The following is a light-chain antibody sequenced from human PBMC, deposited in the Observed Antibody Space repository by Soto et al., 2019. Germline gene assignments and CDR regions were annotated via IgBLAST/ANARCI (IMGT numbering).Light chain of an antibody. V-gene: IGLV2-11*01. CDR2: DVS. CDR3: CSDEGSHSPYVV. Sequence: QSPLTQPRSVSGSPGQSVTISCTGTSSDVGGYNYVSWYQQHPGKAPKLMIYDVSKRPSGVTYRFSGSKYGTPASLAISGLQAEDEADYYCCSDEGSHSPYVVFGGVTKLTVL. CDR1: SSDVGGYNY. J-gene: IGLJ2*01.